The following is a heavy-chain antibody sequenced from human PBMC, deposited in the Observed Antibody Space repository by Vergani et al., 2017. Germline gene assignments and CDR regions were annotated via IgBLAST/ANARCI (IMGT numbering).Heavy chain of an antibody. CDR1: GFTVSSNY. CDR2: ISWNSGSI. D-gene: IGHD4-17*01. Sequence: EVQLVESGGGLVKPGGSLRLSCAASGFTVSSNYMSWVRQAPGKGLEWVSGISWNSGSIGYADSVKGRFTISRDNAKNSLYLQMNSLRAEDTALYYCAKDIFRAGTVTTNFDYWGQGTLVTVSS. CDR3: AKDIFRAGTVTTNFDY. J-gene: IGHJ4*02. V-gene: IGHV3-9*01.